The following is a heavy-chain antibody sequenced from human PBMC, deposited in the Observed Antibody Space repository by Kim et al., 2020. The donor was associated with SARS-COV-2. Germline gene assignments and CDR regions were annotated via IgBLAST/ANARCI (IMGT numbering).Heavy chain of an antibody. CDR3: ARRYCSTTSCLLDY. V-gene: IGHV3-48*03. J-gene: IGHJ4*02. Sequence: ADSVQGRFTITKNNAKNSLYLQMNSLRAGDTAVYYCARRYCSTTSCLLDYWGQGTLVTVSS. D-gene: IGHD2-2*01.